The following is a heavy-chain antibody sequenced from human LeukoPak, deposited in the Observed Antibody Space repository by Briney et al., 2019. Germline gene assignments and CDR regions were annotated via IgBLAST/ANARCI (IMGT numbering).Heavy chain of an antibody. Sequence: PSETLSLTCTVSGGSISSSAYYWGWIRQPPGKGLEWIGSISYSGSTYHNPSLKSRVTISVDTSKNQFSLRLSSVIAADTAVYYCARMGDYYDSRGYEDAFDIWGQGTMVTVSS. V-gene: IGHV4-39*01. CDR1: GGSISSSAYY. J-gene: IGHJ3*02. D-gene: IGHD3-22*01. CDR2: ISYSGST. CDR3: ARMGDYYDSRGYEDAFDI.